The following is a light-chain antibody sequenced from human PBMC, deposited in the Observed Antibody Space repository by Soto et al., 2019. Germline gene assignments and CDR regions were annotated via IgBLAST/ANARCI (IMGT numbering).Light chain of an antibody. Sequence: EIVLTQSPGTLSLSPGERVTLSCRASQSVSSSYLAWYQQKPGQAPMLLIYGASSRATGVSDRFSGSGSWTDFTLTISRLEHEDVAVYYCEQYGSSLSITFGQGTRLENK. CDR3: EQYGSSLSIT. CDR2: GAS. J-gene: IGKJ5*01. CDR1: QSVSSSY. V-gene: IGKV3-20*01.